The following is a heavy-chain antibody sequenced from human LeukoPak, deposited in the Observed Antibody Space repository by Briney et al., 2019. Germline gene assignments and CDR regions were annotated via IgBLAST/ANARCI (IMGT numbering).Heavy chain of an antibody. V-gene: IGHV3-21*01. J-gene: IGHJ6*02. D-gene: IGHD2-15*01. CDR1: GFTFSSYS. CDR3: ATGLGIVVVVAATPGAVDV. Sequence: PGGSLRLSCAASGFTFSSYSMNWVRQAPGKGLEWVSSISSSSSYIYYADSVKGRFTISRDNAKNSLYLQMNSLSAEDTAVYYCATGLGIVVVVAATPGAVDVWGQGTTVTVSS. CDR2: ISSSSSYI.